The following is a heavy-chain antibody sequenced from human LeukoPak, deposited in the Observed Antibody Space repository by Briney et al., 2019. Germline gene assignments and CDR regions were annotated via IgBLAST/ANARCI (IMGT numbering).Heavy chain of an antibody. Sequence: SETLSLTCAVYGGSFSGYYWSWIRQPPGKGLEWIGEINHSGSTNYNPSLKSRVTISVDTSKNQFSLKLSSVTAADTAVYYCVRRAHSYGIDYWGQGTLVTVSS. D-gene: IGHD5-18*01. CDR2: INHSGST. V-gene: IGHV4-34*01. CDR3: VRRAHSYGIDY. CDR1: GGSFSGYY. J-gene: IGHJ4*02.